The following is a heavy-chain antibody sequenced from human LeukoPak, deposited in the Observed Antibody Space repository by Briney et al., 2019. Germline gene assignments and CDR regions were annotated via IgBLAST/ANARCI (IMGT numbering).Heavy chain of an antibody. V-gene: IGHV4-59*01. CDR3: ARALQLWNSNYFDY. CDR1: GVTISSYY. D-gene: IGHD5-18*01. CDR2: IYYSGST. Sequence: SETLSLTCTVSGVTISSYYWSWIRQPPGKGLEWIGYIYYSGSTNYNPSLKSRVTISVDTSKNQFSPKLSSVTAADTAVYYCARALQLWNSNYFDYWGQGTLVTVSS. J-gene: IGHJ4*02.